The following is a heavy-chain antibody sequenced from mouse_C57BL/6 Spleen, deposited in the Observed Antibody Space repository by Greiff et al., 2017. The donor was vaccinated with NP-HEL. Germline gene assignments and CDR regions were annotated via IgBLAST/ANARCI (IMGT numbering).Heavy chain of an antibody. V-gene: IGHV1-54*01. Sequence: QVQLKESGAELVRPGTSVKVSCKASGYAFTNYLIEWVKQRPGQGLEWIGVINPGSGGTNYNEKFKGKATLTADKSSSTAYMQLSSLTSEDSAVYFCARGSNFPYAMDYWGQGTSVTVSS. J-gene: IGHJ4*01. CDR3: ARGSNFPYAMDY. D-gene: IGHD2-5*01. CDR1: GYAFTNYL. CDR2: INPGSGGT.